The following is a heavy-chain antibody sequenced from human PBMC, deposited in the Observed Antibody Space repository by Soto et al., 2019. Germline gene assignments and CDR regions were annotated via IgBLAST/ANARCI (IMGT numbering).Heavy chain of an antibody. Sequence: QVQLVQSGAEVKKPGSSVKVSCKASGGTFSSYAISWVRQAPGQGLEWMGGIIPIFGTANYAQKFQGRVTITAAESTSTAYMELSSLRSEDTAVYSCARVVTVVKSFHYWYFDLWGRGTLVTVSS. CDR1: GGTFSSYA. J-gene: IGHJ2*01. V-gene: IGHV1-69*12. D-gene: IGHD2-15*01. CDR3: ARVVTVVKSFHYWYFDL. CDR2: IIPIFGTA.